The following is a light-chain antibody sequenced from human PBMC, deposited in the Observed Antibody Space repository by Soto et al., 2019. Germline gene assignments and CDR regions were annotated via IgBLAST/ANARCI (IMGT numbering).Light chain of an antibody. CDR1: QSVSSY. CDR2: DAS. V-gene: IGKV3-11*01. CDR3: QQRSNWPPIT. J-gene: IGKJ5*01. Sequence: EIVLTQSPATLSLYPGERATLSCRASQSVSSYLAWYQQKPGQAPRLLIYDASNRATGIPARFSGSGSGTDFTLTISSLEPEDFAVHYCQQRSNWPPITFGQGTRLEIK.